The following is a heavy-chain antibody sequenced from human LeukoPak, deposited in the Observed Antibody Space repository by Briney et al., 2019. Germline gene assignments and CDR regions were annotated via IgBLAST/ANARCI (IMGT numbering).Heavy chain of an antibody. CDR2: ISGRGGST. V-gene: IGHV3-23*01. Sequence: GGSLRLSCVASGFTFSSYAMSWVRQAPGKGLEWVSAISGRGGSTYYADSVKGRFTISRDNSKNTLYLQMDSLRADDTAVYYCAKVSYDTSGYYYGSYDCWGQGTLVTVSS. CDR1: GFTFSSYA. D-gene: IGHD3-22*01. J-gene: IGHJ4*02. CDR3: AKVSYDTSGYYYGSYDC.